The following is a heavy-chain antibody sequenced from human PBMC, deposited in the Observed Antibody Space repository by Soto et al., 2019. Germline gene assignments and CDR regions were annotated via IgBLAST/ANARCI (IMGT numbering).Heavy chain of an antibody. V-gene: IGHV4-59*08. CDR1: GGSISSYY. D-gene: IGHD6-19*01. Sequence: PSETLSLTCTVSGGSISSYYWSWIRQPAGKGLEWIGYIYYSGSTNYNPSLKSRVTISVDTSKNQFSPKLSSVTAADTAVYYCARLNEQWLVSFEFDPWGQGTLVTVSS. CDR2: IYYSGST. J-gene: IGHJ5*02. CDR3: ARLNEQWLVSFEFDP.